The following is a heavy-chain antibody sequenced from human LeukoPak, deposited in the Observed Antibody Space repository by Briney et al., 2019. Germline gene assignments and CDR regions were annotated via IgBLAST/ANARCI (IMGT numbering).Heavy chain of an antibody. CDR2: ISPTTGTT. CDR3: AKLGYDILTGYTELDY. Sequence: GGSLRLSCAASGFTFSSYAMSWIRQAPGKGLEWLSAISPTTGTTFYADSVKGRFTISRDNSKNTLYLQMNILRAEDTAVYYCAKLGYDILTGYTELDYWGQGTLVTVSS. V-gene: IGHV3-23*01. D-gene: IGHD3-9*01. CDR1: GFTFSSYA. J-gene: IGHJ4*02.